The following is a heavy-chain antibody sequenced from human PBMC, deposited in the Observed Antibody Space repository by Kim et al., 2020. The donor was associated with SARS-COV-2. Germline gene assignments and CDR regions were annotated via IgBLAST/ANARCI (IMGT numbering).Heavy chain of an antibody. D-gene: IGHD6-19*01. CDR2: T. V-gene: IGHV3-64*01. J-gene: IGHJ4*02. Sequence: TYYANSVKGRFPISRDNSKNTRYLQMGSLRAEEMAVYYCARAVAGKGNDYWGQGTLVTVSS. CDR3: ARAVAGKGNDY.